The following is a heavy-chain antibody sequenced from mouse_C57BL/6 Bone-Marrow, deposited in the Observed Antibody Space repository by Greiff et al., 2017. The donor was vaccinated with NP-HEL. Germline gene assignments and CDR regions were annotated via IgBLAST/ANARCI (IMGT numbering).Heavy chain of an antibody. CDR2: IHPSDSDT. J-gene: IGHJ4*01. CDR1: GYTFPSYW. CDR3: AIHGNYNYYAMDY. D-gene: IGHD2-1*01. Sequence: VQLQQPGAELVKPGASVKVSCKASGYTFPSYWMHWVKQRPGQGLEWIGRIHPSDSDTNYNQKFKGKATLTVDKSSSTAYMQLSSLTSEDAAVYYCAIHGNYNYYAMDYWGQGTSVTVSS. V-gene: IGHV1-74*01.